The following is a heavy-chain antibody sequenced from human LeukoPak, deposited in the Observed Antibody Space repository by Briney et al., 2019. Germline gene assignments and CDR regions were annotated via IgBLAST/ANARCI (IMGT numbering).Heavy chain of an antibody. Sequence: GRSLRLSCAASGFTFSSYGMHWVRQAPGKGLEWISVISGDGKTTKSAASVEGRFTVSRDNSRNSVFLQLNSLRTDDSALYYCARGLRWGEGDSSIYRALDFWGQGTLVTV. CDR2: ISGDGKTT. CDR1: GFTFSSYG. V-gene: IGHV3-43*02. D-gene: IGHD3-16*01. J-gene: IGHJ4*02. CDR3: ARGLRWGEGDSSIYRALDF.